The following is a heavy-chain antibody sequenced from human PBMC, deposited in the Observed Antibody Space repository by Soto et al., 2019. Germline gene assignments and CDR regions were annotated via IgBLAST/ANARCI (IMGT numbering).Heavy chain of an antibody. D-gene: IGHD6-19*01. Sequence: GESLKISCKGSGYSFTSYWISWVRQMPGKGLEWMGRIDPSDSYTNYSPSFQGHVTISADKSISTAYLQWSSLKASDTAMYYCASNSSDTPRADYYGMDVWGQGTTVTV. CDR3: ASNSSDTPRADYYGMDV. CDR1: GYSFTSYW. J-gene: IGHJ6*02. V-gene: IGHV5-10-1*01. CDR2: IDPSDSYT.